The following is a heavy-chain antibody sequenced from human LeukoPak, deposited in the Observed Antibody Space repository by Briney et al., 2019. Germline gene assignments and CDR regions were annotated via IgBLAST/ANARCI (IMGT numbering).Heavy chain of an antibody. D-gene: IGHD6-6*01. V-gene: IGHV3-74*01. CDR2: INSDGSST. Sequence: GSLRLSCAASGFPFSSYWMHWVRQAPGKGLVWVSRINSDGSSTSYADSVKGRFTISRDNAKNTLYLQMNSLRAEDTAVYYCAREGSSSFLPFDYWGQGTLVTVSS. CDR1: GFPFSSYW. J-gene: IGHJ4*02. CDR3: AREGSSSFLPFDY.